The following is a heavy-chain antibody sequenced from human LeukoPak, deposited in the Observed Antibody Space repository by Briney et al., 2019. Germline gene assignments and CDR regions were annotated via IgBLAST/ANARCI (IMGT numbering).Heavy chain of an antibody. D-gene: IGHD2-2*01. V-gene: IGHV3-7*01. Sequence: PGGSLRLSCAASGFTFSNYWMGWVRQPPGKGLQWVANIKEDGTEKYYVDSVKGRFTISRDNAKNSVYLQMNSLRAEDTAVYYCARECSSTSCYSADAFDIWGQGTMVTVSS. CDR3: ARECSSTSCYSADAFDI. CDR2: IKEDGTEK. CDR1: GFTFSNYW. J-gene: IGHJ3*02.